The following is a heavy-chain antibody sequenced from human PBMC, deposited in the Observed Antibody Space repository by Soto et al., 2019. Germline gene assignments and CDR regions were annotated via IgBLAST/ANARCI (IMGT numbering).Heavy chain of an antibody. Sequence: AISWVRQAARQGLEWSGGIIPIFGTANYAQKFQGRVTITAXKPTSTAYMELSSLRSEDTAVYYCAREESYCSGGSCLRWYYYYYGMDVWGQGTTVTVSS. D-gene: IGHD2-15*01. J-gene: IGHJ6*02. CDR1: A. CDR2: IIPIFGTA. CDR3: AREESYCSGGSCLRWYYYYYGMDV. V-gene: IGHV1-69*06.